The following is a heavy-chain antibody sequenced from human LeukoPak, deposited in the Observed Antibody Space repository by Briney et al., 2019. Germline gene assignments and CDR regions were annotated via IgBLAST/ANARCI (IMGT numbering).Heavy chain of an antibody. Sequence: ASVKVSCKASGYTFTSYYMHWARQAPGQGLEWMGIINPSGGSTSYAQKFQGRVTMTRDTSTSTVYMELSSLRSEDTAVYYCARVEYYGSGDYYFDYWGQGTLVTVSS. CDR2: INPSGGST. CDR1: GYTFTSYY. V-gene: IGHV1-46*01. J-gene: IGHJ4*02. CDR3: ARVEYYGSGDYYFDY. D-gene: IGHD3-10*01.